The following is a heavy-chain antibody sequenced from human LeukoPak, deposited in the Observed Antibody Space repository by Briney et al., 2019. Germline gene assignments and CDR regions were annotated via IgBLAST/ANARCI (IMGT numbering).Heavy chain of an antibody. CDR1: GDSISRYY. V-gene: IGHV4-59*01. CDR3: ARDRGDYGDSLFDY. Sequence: SETLSLTCTVSGDSISRYYWSWIRQPPGKGLEWIGYIYYSGSTNYNPSLKSRVTISVDTSKNQFSLKPTSVTAADTAVYYCARDRGDYGDSLFDYWGQGTLVTVSS. CDR2: IYYSGST. J-gene: IGHJ4*02. D-gene: IGHD4-17*01.